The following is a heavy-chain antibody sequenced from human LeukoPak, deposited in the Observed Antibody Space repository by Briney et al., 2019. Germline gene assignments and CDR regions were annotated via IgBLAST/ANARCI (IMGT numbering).Heavy chain of an antibody. V-gene: IGHV3-64*01. CDR2: INGNGDTT. D-gene: IGHD6-13*01. J-gene: IGHJ4*02. Sequence: GGSLRLSCAASGFTFSNYVMHWVRQAPGKGLEYVSAINGNGDTTYCANSVKGRFIISRDNSKNTLYLQMGSLRAGDMAVYYCARKAPAGHFDYWGQGTLVTVSS. CDR3: ARKAPAGHFDY. CDR1: GFTFSNYV.